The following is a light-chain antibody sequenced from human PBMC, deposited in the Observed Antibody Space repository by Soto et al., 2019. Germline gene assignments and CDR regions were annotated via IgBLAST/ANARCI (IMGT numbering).Light chain of an antibody. V-gene: IGKV1-16*02. CDR1: QDISNS. J-gene: IGKJ5*01. Sequence: DIQMTQSPSSLSASVGDRVTITCRASQDISNSLAWFQQKPGKAPKSLIYAASRLQSWVSSNFSGSGSGTDFTLTISSLQPEDFATYYCQHYKNYPITFGQATRLEIK. CDR3: QHYKNYPIT. CDR2: AAS.